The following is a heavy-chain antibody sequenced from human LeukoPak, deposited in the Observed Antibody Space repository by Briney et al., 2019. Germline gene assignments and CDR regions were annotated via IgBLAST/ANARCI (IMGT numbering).Heavy chain of an antibody. CDR2: IYASGTT. CDR3: ARQGMGGHRVFDY. J-gene: IGHJ4*02. Sequence: SETLSLTCTVSGDSISSYYWSWIRQPAGKGLEWIGRIYASGTTNYNPSLKSRVTMSVDTSKNEFSLNLISVTAADTAVFYCARQGMGGHRVFDYWGQGTLVTVSS. D-gene: IGHD2-15*01. CDR1: GDSISSYY. V-gene: IGHV4-4*07.